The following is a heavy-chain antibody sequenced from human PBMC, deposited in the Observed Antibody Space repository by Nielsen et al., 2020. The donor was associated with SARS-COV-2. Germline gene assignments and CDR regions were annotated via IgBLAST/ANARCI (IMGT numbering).Heavy chain of an antibody. V-gene: IGHV4-34*01. CDR1: GGAFSGYY. D-gene: IGHD3/OR15-3a*01. J-gene: IGHJ4*02. CDR3: ARESGLDTTDN. Sequence: SETLSLTCDVYGGAFSGYYWSWIRQPPGKGLEWIGEIHHSGSTNYNPSLKSRVTISMDASKNQFSLKMSSVTAADTAVYYCARESGLDTTDNWGQGVLVTVSS. CDR2: IHHSGST.